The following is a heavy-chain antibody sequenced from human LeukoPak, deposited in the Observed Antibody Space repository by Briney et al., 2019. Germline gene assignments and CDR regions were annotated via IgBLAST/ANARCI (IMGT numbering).Heavy chain of an antibody. CDR1: GYSFTSYW. CDR3: ATIPRDSGSYYFYFDY. V-gene: IGHV5-51*01. CDR2: IYPGDSDT. D-gene: IGHD1-26*01. Sequence: GESLKISCKGSGYSFTSYWIGWVRQMPGKGLEWMGIIYPGDSDTRYSPSFQGQVTISADKSISTAYLQWSSLKASDTAMYYCATIPRDSGSYYFYFDYWGQGTLVTVSS. J-gene: IGHJ4*02.